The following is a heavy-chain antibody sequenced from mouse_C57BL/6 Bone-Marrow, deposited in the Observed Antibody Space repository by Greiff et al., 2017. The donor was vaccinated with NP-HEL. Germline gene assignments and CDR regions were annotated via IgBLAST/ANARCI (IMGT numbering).Heavy chain of an antibody. D-gene: IGHD1-1*01. CDR1: GYTFTDYY. CDR2: INPNNGGT. J-gene: IGHJ4*01. Sequence: VQLQQSGPELVKPGASVKISCKASGYTFTDYYMNWVKQSHGKSLEWIGDINPNNGGTSYNQKFKGKATLTVDKSSSTAYMELRSLTSEDSAVYYCARGDYYYGSIRYWGQGTSVTGSS. CDR3: ARGDYYYGSIRY. V-gene: IGHV1-26*01.